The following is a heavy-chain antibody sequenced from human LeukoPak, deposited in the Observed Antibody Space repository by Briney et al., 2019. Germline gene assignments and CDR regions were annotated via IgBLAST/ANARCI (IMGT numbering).Heavy chain of an antibody. D-gene: IGHD4-17*01. CDR2: IYPGYSDT. Sequence: GESLKISCKGSGYSFTSYWIGWVRQMPGKGLDLIGIIYPGYSDTRFSRSFQGQVTISADKSISTAYLQWSSLKASDTAMYYCARRAVTHFDYWGQGTLVTVSS. CDR1: GYSFTSYW. J-gene: IGHJ4*02. V-gene: IGHV5-51*01. CDR3: ARRAVTHFDY.